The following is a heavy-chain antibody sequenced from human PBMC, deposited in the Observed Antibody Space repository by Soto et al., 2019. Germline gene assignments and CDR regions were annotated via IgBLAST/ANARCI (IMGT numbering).Heavy chain of an antibody. D-gene: IGHD3-22*01. CDR2: ISGSGGST. CDR1: GFTFSSYA. CDR3: AKGEQRITMIVVVHYYYGMDV. Sequence: EVQLLESGGGLVQPGGSLRLSCAASGFTFSSYAMSWVRQAPGKGLEWVSAISGSGGSTYYADSVKGRFTISRDNSKNTLYLQMNSLRAEDTAVYYCAKGEQRITMIVVVHYYYGMDVWGQGTTVTVSS. V-gene: IGHV3-23*01. J-gene: IGHJ6*02.